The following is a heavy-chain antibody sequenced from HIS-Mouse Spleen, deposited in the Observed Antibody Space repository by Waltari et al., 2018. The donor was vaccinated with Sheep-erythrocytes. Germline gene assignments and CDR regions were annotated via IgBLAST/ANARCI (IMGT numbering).Heavy chain of an antibody. CDR3: ARLPGSWYVDY. J-gene: IGHJ4*02. V-gene: IGHV1-18*01. CDR1: GTTFPSTV. Sequence: QVQRGRSGAEVTNPGPPVTVSSKPPGTTFPSTVLSGAGQAPGQGLEWMGWISAYNGNTNYAQKLQGRVTMTTDTSTSTAYMELRSLRSDDTAVYYCARLPGSWYVDYWGQGTLVTVSS. CDR2: ISAYNGNT. D-gene: IGHD6-13*01.